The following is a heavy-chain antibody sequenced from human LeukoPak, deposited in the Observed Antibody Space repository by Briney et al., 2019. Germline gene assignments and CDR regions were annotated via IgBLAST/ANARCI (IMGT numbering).Heavy chain of an antibody. V-gene: IGHV3-23*01. CDR1: GFTFSSYW. Sequence: GGSLRLSCAASGFTFSSYWMYWVRQAPGKGLEWVSVISGGGDSIYYADSVRGRFTISRDNSKNTLYLQMNSLRAEDTALYYCAKEAPFILFDPWGQGTLVTVSS. J-gene: IGHJ5*02. D-gene: IGHD2-21*01. CDR2: ISGGGDSI. CDR3: AKEAPFILFDP.